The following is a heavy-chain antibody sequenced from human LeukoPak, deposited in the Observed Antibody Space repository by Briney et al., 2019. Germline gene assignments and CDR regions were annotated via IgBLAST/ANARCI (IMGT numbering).Heavy chain of an antibody. J-gene: IGHJ3*02. CDR3: ARRAPPQGDAFDI. Sequence: GASLKISCKGSGYRFTSYWIGWVRQMPGKGLEWMGNSYPGDSDTIYSPSFQGQVTISADKSISTAYLQWSSLKASDTAIYYCARRAPPQGDAFDIWGQGTMVTVSS. CDR1: GYRFTSYW. V-gene: IGHV5-51*01. CDR2: SYPGDSDT.